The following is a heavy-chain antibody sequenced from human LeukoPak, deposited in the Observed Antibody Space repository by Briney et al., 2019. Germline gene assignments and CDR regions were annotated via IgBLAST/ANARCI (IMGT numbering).Heavy chain of an antibody. CDR1: GFSFRSYA. Sequence: GRSLRLSCAASGFSFRSYAMHWVRQAPGKGLEWVTVIANDGRDKKYADSVRGRFTISRDNSKNTVYLQMDSLRVEDMAVYYCAKDSKITSADYYFDCWGLGTLVTVSS. D-gene: IGHD6-13*01. J-gene: IGHJ4*02. CDR3: AKDSKITSADYYFDC. V-gene: IGHV3-30*04. CDR2: IANDGRDK.